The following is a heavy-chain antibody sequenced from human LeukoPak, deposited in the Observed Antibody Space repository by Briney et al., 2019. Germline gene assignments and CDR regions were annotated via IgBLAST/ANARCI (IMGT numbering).Heavy chain of an antibody. CDR1: GYTFTSYG. CDR3: ARDRVVRRVIEAFDI. J-gene: IGHJ3*02. D-gene: IGHD2-15*01. Sequence: ASVKVSCKASGYTFTSYGISWVRQAPGQGLEWMGWISAYNGNTNYAQKLQGRVTITRDTSASTAYMELSSLRSEDTAVYYCARDRVVRRVIEAFDIWGQGTMVTVSS. CDR2: ISAYNGNT. V-gene: IGHV1-18*04.